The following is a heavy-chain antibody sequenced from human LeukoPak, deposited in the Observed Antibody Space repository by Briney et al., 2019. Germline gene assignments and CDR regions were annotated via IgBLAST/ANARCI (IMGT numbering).Heavy chain of an antibody. J-gene: IGHJ3*02. CDR3: ARVGYCSSTSCPAGAFDI. CDR1: GFTFSSYI. V-gene: IGHV3-21*01. D-gene: IGHD2-2*01. Sequence: AGSLTLSCAASGFTFSSYIMNWVRQAPGKGLEWVSSISSRSSYIYNADSVKGRFTISRDNAKNSLYLQMNSLRAEDTAVYYCARVGYCSSTSCPAGAFDIWGQGTMVTVSS. CDR2: ISSRSSYI.